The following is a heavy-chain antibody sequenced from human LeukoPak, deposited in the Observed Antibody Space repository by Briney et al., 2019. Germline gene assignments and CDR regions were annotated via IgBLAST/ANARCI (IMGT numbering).Heavy chain of an antibody. CDR1: GFTFSSYA. V-gene: IGHV3-23*01. CDR3: AREAFSRVTTQTTRLDY. D-gene: IGHD4-17*01. J-gene: IGHJ4*02. Sequence: GGSLRLSCAASGFTFSSYAMSWVRQAPGKGLEWVSAISGSGGSTYYADSVKGRFTISRDNSKNTLYLQMNSLRAEDTAVYYCAREAFSRVTTQTTRLDYWGQGTLVTVSS. CDR2: ISGSGGST.